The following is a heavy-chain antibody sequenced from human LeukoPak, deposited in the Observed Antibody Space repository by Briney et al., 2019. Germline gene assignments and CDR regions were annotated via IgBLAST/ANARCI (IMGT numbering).Heavy chain of an antibody. CDR2: IYPGDSDT. V-gene: IGHV5-51*01. Sequence: GESLKISCKGSGYSFTSYWIDWVRQMPGKGLEWMGIIYPGDSDTIYSPSFQGQVTISADKSISTAYLQWSSLKASDTAMYYCARERGMAGDEDAFDIWGQGIMVTVSS. CDR3: ARERGMAGDEDAFDI. J-gene: IGHJ3*02. D-gene: IGHD6-13*01. CDR1: GYSFTSYW.